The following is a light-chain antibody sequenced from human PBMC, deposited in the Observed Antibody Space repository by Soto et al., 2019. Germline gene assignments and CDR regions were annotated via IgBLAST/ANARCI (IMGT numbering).Light chain of an antibody. CDR3: QQYGYSRT. CDR1: QTLSSRH. J-gene: IGKJ1*01. V-gene: IGKV3-20*01. CDR2: GSS. Sequence: GLAQSPGSLSLSRGEISTLSGRASQTLSSRHLAWYQQKPGQAPRLLIYGSSSRATDIPDRFSGSGSGTDFTLTISTLEPEDFAIYYCQQYGYSRTFGQGTKVDIK.